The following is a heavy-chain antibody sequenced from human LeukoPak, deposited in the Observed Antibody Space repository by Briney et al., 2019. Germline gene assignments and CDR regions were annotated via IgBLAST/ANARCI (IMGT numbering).Heavy chain of an antibody. CDR3: ARGLDDYGNRYYYMDV. D-gene: IGHD4-17*01. CDR2: VNPNSGDT. J-gene: IGHJ6*03. CDR1: GYTFTSYA. Sequence: ASVKVSCKASGYTFTSYAMNWVRQAPGQGFEWVGWVNPNSGDTNYAQKFQGRVTMTRDTSINTAYMELSRLRSDDTAVYYCARGLDDYGNRYYYMDVWGKGTTVTISS. V-gene: IGHV1-2*02.